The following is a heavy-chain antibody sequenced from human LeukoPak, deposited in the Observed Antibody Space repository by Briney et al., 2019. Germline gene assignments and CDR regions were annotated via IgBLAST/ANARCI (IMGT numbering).Heavy chain of an antibody. CDR1: GYTFTSYY. CDR2: TNPSGGST. Sequence: ASVKVSCKASGYTFTSYYMHWVRQAPGQGLEWMGITNPSGGSTSYAQKFQGRVTMTRDTSTSTVYMEVSSLRSEDTAVYYCARDDRVSGYYYGMDVWGQGTTVTVSS. V-gene: IGHV1-46*01. J-gene: IGHJ6*02. CDR3: ARDDRVSGYYYGMDV.